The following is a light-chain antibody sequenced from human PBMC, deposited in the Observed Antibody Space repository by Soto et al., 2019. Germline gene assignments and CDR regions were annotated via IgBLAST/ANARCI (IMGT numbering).Light chain of an antibody. CDR2: DVS. J-gene: IGKJ1*01. Sequence: DIQMTQAPSTLSASVGDRVTITCRASQSINAWLAWYQQKPGKAPKLLIYDVSTLDSGVPSRFSGSASGTEFTLTISHLESDDFPTYYCQQYHRHSTFGQGTKVAIK. CDR3: QQYHRHST. V-gene: IGKV1-5*01. CDR1: QSINAW.